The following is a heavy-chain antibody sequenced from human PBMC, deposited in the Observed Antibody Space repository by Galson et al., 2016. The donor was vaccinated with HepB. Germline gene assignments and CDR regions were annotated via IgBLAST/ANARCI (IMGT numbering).Heavy chain of an antibody. Sequence: SVKVSCKASGYGSTGFYIHWVRQAPGRGLEWMGWINPQTGGANLAPKFQGWVTMTRDTSSSTVYMELSSLRPNDTAVYYCARDKGGAHDYWGQGTLVTVSS. D-gene: IGHD1-26*01. CDR3: ARDKGGAHDY. V-gene: IGHV1-2*04. J-gene: IGHJ4*02. CDR2: INPQTGGA. CDR1: GYGSTGFY.